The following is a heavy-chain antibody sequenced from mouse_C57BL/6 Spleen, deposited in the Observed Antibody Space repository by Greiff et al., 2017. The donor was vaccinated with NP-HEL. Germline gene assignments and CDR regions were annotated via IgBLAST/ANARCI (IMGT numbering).Heavy chain of an antibody. Sequence: QVQLKQSGAELVKPGASVKISCKASGYAFSSYWMNWVKQRPGKGLEWIGQIYPGDGDTNYNGKFKGKATLTADKSSSTAYMQLSSLTSEDSAVYFCAREKNSYAMDYWGQGTSVTVSS. J-gene: IGHJ4*01. CDR2: IYPGDGDT. CDR3: AREKNSYAMDY. CDR1: GYAFSSYW. V-gene: IGHV1-80*01.